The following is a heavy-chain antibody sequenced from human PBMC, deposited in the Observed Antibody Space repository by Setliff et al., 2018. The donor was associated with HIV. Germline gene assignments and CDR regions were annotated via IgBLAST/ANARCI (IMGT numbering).Heavy chain of an antibody. J-gene: IGHJ4*02. Sequence: GASVKVSCKASGYTFSRFGITWVRQAPGQGLEWMGWISVYNGNRDYVLNFQGRVTLTTDTSASTAYMELTSLRSDDTAVYYCARGGGLKPFGYQLDYWGQGTLVTVSS. CDR1: GYTFSRFG. CDR2: ISVYNGNR. V-gene: IGHV1-18*01. CDR3: ARGGGLKPFGYQLDY. D-gene: IGHD2-2*01.